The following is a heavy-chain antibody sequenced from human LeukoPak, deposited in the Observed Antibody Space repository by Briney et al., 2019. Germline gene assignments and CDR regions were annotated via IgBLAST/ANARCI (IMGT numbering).Heavy chain of an antibody. CDR2: ISAYNGNT. V-gene: IGHV1-18*01. Sequence: ASVKVSRKASGYTFTSYGISWVRQAPGQGLEWMGWISAYNGNTNYAQKLQGRVTMTTDTSTSTAYMELRSLRSDDTAVYYCARDLGRPREQWLVPPSFDYWGQGTLVTVSS. CDR1: GYTFTSYG. CDR3: ARDLGRPREQWLVPPSFDY. D-gene: IGHD6-19*01. J-gene: IGHJ4*02.